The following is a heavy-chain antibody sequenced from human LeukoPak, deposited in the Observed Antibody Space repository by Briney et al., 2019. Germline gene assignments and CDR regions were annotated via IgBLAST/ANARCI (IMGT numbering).Heavy chain of an antibody. CDR3: ARPQGYGDYVGWFDP. V-gene: IGHV4-34*01. D-gene: IGHD4-17*01. CDR1: GGSFSGYY. CDR2: INHSGST. J-gene: IGHJ5*02. Sequence: PSETLSLTCAVYGGSFSGYYWSWIRQPPGKGLEWIGEINHSGSTNYNPSLKSRVTISVDSSKNQFSLELSSVTAADTAVYYCARPQGYGDYVGWFDPWGQGTLVTVSS.